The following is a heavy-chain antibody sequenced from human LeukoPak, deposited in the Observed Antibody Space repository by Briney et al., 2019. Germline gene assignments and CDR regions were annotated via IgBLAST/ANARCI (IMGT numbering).Heavy chain of an antibody. CDR1: GASISSSRYY. CDR2: IYYSGST. D-gene: IGHD1-1*01. CDR3: AEGTFTTSFYYYYLGV. J-gene: IGHJ6*03. V-gene: IGHV4-39*01. Sequence: TSETLSLTCGVSGASISSSRYYWNWIRQPPGKGLEWIGSIYYSGSTYYNPSLRSRVTISVDRAKNQFSLRLSSVTAADTAVYYCAEGTFTTSFYYYYLGVWGNGTTVTVSS.